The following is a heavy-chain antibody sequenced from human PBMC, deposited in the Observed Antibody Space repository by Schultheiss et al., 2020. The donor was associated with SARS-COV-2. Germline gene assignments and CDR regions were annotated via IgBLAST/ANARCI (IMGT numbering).Heavy chain of an antibody. CDR2: ISTDGTIK. J-gene: IGHJ6*02. D-gene: IGHD3-3*01. V-gene: IGHV3-30*03. CDR3: ARGDYDFWSGYYLYYYYGMDV. CDR1: GFTFSSYS. Sequence: GGSLRLSCAASGFTFSSYSMNWVRQAPGKGLEWVALISTDGTIKWYVDSVKGRFTISRDNSKNTLYLQMNSLRAEDTAVYYCARGDYDFWSGYYLYYYYGMDVWGQGTTVTVSS.